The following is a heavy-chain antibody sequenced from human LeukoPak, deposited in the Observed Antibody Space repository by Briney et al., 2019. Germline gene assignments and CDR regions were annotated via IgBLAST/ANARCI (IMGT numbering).Heavy chain of an antibody. Sequence: GGSLRLSCTASGFAFTNYAMSWVRQAPGKGLEWVSAISASGGSTYYADSVRGRLTIPRDNSKNTLYLQMNSLRAEDTAVYYCAKVNGPMDYYFYIDVWGRGTTVTVSS. D-gene: IGHD3-10*01. CDR3: AKVNGPMDYYFYIDV. J-gene: IGHJ6*03. CDR2: ISASGGST. V-gene: IGHV3-23*01. CDR1: GFAFTNYA.